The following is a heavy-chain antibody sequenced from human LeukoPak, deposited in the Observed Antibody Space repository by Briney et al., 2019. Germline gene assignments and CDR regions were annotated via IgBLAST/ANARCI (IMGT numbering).Heavy chain of an antibody. D-gene: IGHD5-24*01. CDR3: ARVDGDGYNIPDY. CDR1: GESFSSYY. Sequence: SETLSLTCAVYGESFSSYYWSWIRQPPGKGLEWIGEINHSGNTNYNPSLKSRVTISVDTSKNQFSLKLSSVTTADTAVYYCARVDGDGYNIPDYWGQGTLVTVSS. CDR2: INHSGNT. V-gene: IGHV4-34*01. J-gene: IGHJ4*02.